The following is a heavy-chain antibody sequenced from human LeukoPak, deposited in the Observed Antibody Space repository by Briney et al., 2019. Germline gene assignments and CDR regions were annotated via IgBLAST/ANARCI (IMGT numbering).Heavy chain of an antibody. CDR1: GFIFSTYS. CDR2: ISSSSSSTI. V-gene: IGHV3-48*01. J-gene: IGHJ6*03. CDR3: ARDDHYNYYYMDV. Sequence: PGGSPRLSCAASGFIFSTYSMNWVRQAPGKGLEWVSYISSSSSSTIYYADSVKGRFTISRDNAENSLYLQMNSLGAEDTAVYYCARDDHYNYYYMDVWGKGTTVTVSS.